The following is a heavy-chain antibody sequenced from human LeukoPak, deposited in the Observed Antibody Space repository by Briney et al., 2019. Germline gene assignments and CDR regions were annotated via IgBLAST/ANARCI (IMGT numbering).Heavy chain of an antibody. Sequence: ASVKVSCKASGYTFTNYYIHWVRQAPGQGLEWMGIINPSDGGTSYAQNFQGRVTMTRDTSTGTVYMDLSSLRSEDTAVYYCVRDRTGFGLFDYWGQGTLVPVSS. D-gene: IGHD3/OR15-3a*01. CDR2: INPSDGGT. CDR3: VRDRTGFGLFDY. V-gene: IGHV1-46*01. CDR1: GYTFTNYY. J-gene: IGHJ4*02.